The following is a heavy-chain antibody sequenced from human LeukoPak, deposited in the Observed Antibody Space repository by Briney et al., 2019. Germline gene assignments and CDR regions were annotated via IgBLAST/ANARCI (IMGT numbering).Heavy chain of an antibody. CDR2: MNPNSGNT. D-gene: IGHD6-13*01. CDR1: GYTFTSYD. CDR3: ARGIAAAGTNFDY. J-gene: IGHJ4*02. V-gene: IGHV1-8*01. Sequence: EASVKVSCKASGYTFTSYDINWVRQATGQGLEWMGWMNPNSGNTGYAQKFQGRVTMTRNTSISTAYMELSSLRSEDTAVYYCARGIAAAGTNFDYWGQGTLVTVSS.